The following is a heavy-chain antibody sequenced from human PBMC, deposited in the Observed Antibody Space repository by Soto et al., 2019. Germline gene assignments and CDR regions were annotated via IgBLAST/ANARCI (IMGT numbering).Heavy chain of an antibody. CDR1: GFTFSSYW. CDR3: ASARSYGDYEKCFSL. D-gene: IGHD4-17*01. J-gene: IGHJ4*02. Sequence: GGSLRLSCAASGFTFSSYWMHWVRQAPGKGLVWVSRINSDGSSTSYADSVKGRFTISRDNAKNTLYLQMNSLRAEDTAVYYCASARSYGDYEKCFSLWGQGTLVTVSS. CDR2: INSDGSST. V-gene: IGHV3-74*01.